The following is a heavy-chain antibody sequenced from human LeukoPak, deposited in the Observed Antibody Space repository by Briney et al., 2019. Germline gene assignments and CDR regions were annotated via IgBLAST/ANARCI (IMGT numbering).Heavy chain of an antibody. CDR1: GYTFTGYY. V-gene: IGHV1-2*02. J-gene: IGHJ5*02. CDR3: ARGRRFDP. Sequence: ASVKVSCKASGYTFTGYYIHWVRQAPGQGLGWMGWINPNSGGTNYIQKFQGRVTMTRDTSISTAYMELSRLTSDDTAVYYCARGRRFDPWGQGTLVTVSS. CDR2: INPNSGGT.